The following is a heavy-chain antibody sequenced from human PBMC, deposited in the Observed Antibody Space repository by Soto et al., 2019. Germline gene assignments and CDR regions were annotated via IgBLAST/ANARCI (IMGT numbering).Heavy chain of an antibody. Sequence: LSLTCAVSGGSIASGAFSLSWIRQPPGKGLEWIGYVTHSGTAYSIPSLNGRLTLSVDSSQPQFSLKLTSVTAADSAFYYCAKIHWAQSRLDYWGRGILVTVSS. CDR2: VTHSGTA. CDR1: GGSIASGAFS. J-gene: IGHJ4*02. V-gene: IGHV4-30-2*01. CDR3: AKIHWAQSRLDY. D-gene: IGHD3-16*01.